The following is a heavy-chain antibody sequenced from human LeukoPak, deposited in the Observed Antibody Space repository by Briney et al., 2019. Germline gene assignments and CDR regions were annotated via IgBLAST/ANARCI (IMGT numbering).Heavy chain of an antibody. V-gene: IGHV1-46*02. CDR1: VYSFNSHY. CDR2: IKLIDGRT. Sequence: ASVKVSCKASVYSFNSHYIHWVRQAPGQGLEWMGIIKLIDGRTYYAQKFQGRVTMTRDTSTSTVYMELSSLRSEDTALYYCARIQDYGNSDFWGQGTLVTVSS. D-gene: IGHD4/OR15-4a*01. J-gene: IGHJ4*02. CDR3: ARIQDYGNSDF.